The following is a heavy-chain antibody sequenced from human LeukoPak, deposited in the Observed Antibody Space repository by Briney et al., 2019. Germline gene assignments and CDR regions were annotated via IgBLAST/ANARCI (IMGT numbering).Heavy chain of an antibody. CDR3: SRGDPDY. V-gene: IGHV3-7*01. J-gene: IGHJ4*02. Sequence: GGSLRLSCAASGFTFDDYGMSWVRQAPGKGLEWVANMNYHGNENYLVDSVKGRFTISRDNAKNSLFLQMNSLRAEDTAVYYCSRGDPDYWGQGTLVAVSS. D-gene: IGHD2-21*02. CDR1: GFTFDDYG. CDR2: MNYHGNEN.